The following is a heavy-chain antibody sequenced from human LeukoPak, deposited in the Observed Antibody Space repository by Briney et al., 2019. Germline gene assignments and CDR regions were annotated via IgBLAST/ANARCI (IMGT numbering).Heavy chain of an antibody. V-gene: IGHV4-59*04. Sequence: SETLSLTCTVSGGSISSYYWSWIRQPPGKGLEWIGYIYYSGSTYYNPSLKSRVTISVDTSKNQFSLKLSSVTAADTAVYYRARPAWYSNNWFDPWGQGTLVTVSS. J-gene: IGHJ5*02. CDR2: IYYSGST. CDR3: ARPAWYSNNWFDP. CDR1: GGSISSYY. D-gene: IGHD6-13*01.